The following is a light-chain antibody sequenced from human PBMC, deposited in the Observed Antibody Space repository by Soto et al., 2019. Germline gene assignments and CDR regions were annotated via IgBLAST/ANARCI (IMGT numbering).Light chain of an antibody. CDR1: SSDFGSYNF. J-gene: IGLJ1*01. Sequence: QSVLTQPPSVSGSPGQSVTISCTGTSSDFGSYNFVSWYQQLPGKAPKLMIYEVTSRPSGVSNRFSGSKSGNTASLTISGLQPEDEAEYYCSSSTTSSTVVFGTGTKVTVL. CDR2: EVT. CDR3: SSSTTSSTVV. V-gene: IGLV2-14*03.